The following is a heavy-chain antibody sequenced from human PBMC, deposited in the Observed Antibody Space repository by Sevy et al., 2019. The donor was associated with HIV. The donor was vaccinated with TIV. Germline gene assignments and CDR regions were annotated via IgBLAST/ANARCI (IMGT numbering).Heavy chain of an antibody. CDR3: ATSGTLITTKAGGFDV. Sequence: ASVKVSCKASGLRFSSYSFSWVRQAPGQGLEWLGWISAFNGNTNSAQQLKDRVTITIDASRDTAYMELRSLRPDDTAVYYCATSGTLITTKAGGFDVWGQGTRVTVSS. CDR1: GLRFSSYS. V-gene: IGHV1-18*01. J-gene: IGHJ3*01. CDR2: ISAFNGNT. D-gene: IGHD3-10*01.